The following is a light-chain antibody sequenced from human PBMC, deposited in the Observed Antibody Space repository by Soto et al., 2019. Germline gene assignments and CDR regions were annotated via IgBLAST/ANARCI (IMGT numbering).Light chain of an antibody. V-gene: IGLV2-8*01. CDR3: ASYAGGQYHWV. CDR1: SSDVGGYDF. CDR2: EVS. Sequence: QSALTQPPSASGSPGQSVAISCTGTSSDVGGYDFVSWYQQHPVKAPKLIIYEVSKWPSGVPDRFSGSKSGNTASLTVSGLRPEDEANYYCASYAGGQYHWVFGGGTKLTVL. J-gene: IGLJ3*02.